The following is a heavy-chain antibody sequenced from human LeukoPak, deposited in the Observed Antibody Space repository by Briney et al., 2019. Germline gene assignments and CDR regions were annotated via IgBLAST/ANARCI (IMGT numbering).Heavy chain of an antibody. D-gene: IGHD3-22*01. CDR3: ARHKGGEHNKYTYYCDSSGYHYFDY. CDR2: IYYSGST. V-gene: IGHV4-39*01. Sequence: PSETLSLTCTVSGGSISSSSYYWGWIRQPPGKGLEWIGSIYYSGSTYYNPSLKSRVTISVDTSKNQFSLKLSSVTAADTAVYYCARHKGGEHNKYTYYCDSSGYHYFDYWGQGTLVTVSS. CDR1: GGSISSSSYY. J-gene: IGHJ4*02.